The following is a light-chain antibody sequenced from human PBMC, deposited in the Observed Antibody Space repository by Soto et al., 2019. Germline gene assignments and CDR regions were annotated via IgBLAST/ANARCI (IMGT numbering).Light chain of an antibody. CDR1: QSISSW. Sequence: DIQMTQSPSTLSGSVGDRVTITCRASQSISSWLAWYQQKPGKAPRLLIYEASDVASGVSSRFSGSGAGTEFTLSITSLQPDDFATYYCQQYDSYSPTFGQGTKVDIK. J-gene: IGKJ1*01. CDR3: QQYDSYSPT. CDR2: EAS. V-gene: IGKV1-5*01.